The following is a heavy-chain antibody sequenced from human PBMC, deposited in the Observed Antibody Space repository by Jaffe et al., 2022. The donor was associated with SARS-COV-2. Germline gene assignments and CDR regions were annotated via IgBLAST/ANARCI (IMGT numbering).Heavy chain of an antibody. J-gene: IGHJ4*02. CDR1: GFTFSGSA. CDR2: IRSKANSYAT. D-gene: IGHD3-22*01. V-gene: IGHV3-73*02. CDR3: TRPSGYYDSSGYQKLELVDY. Sequence: EVQLVESGGGLVQPGGSLKLSCAASGFTFSGSAMHWVRQASGKGLEWVGRIRSKANSYATAYAASVKGRFTISRDDSKNTAYLQMNSLKTEDTAVYYCTRPSGYYDSSGYQKLELVDYWGQGTLVTVSS.